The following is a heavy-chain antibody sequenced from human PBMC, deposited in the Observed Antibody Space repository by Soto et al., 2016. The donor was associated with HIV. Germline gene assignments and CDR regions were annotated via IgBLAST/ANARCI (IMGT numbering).Heavy chain of an antibody. D-gene: IGHD3-22*01. Sequence: EVQLVESGGGLVKPGESLRLSCAASGFTFSNAWMSWVRQVPGKGLEWVGRIKSKTDGGTTDYGALVKGRFTISRDDSKNTLHLQMTSLKTEDTATYYCTTEGRWYYYDSSGYSPDAFDIWGQGTMVTVSS. J-gene: IGHJ3*02. CDR2: IKSKTDGGTT. CDR1: GFTFSNAW. CDR3: TTEGRWYYYDSSGYSPDAFDI. V-gene: IGHV3-15*01.